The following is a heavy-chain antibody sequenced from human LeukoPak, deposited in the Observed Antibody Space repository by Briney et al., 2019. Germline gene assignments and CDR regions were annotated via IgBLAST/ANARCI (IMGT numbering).Heavy chain of an antibody. CDR3: AREREYYYMDV. CDR1: GYSTTSDYF. CDR2: ISHSGST. V-gene: IGHV4-38-2*02. Sequence: SETLSLTCGVSGYSTTSDYFWGWIRQPPGKGLEYIGSISHSGSTFYNPSLKSRVTISVDTSKNHFSLSLSSVTASDTAVYYCAREREYYYMDVWGKGTTVSVSS. J-gene: IGHJ6*03. D-gene: IGHD1-26*01.